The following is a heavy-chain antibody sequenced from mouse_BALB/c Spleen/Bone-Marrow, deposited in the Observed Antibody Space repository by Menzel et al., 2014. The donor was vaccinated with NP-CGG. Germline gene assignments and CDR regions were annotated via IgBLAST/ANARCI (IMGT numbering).Heavy chain of an antibody. D-gene: IGHD2-13*01. V-gene: IGHV1-7*01. J-gene: IGHJ2*01. CDR1: GYTFTSYW. Sequence: VKVVESGAELAKPGASVKMSCKASGYTFTSYWMHWVKQRPGQGLEWIGYINPSTGYTEYNQKFKDKATLTADKSSSTAYMQLSSLTSEDSAVYYCARRAVRYFDYWGQGTTLTVSS. CDR2: INPSTGYT. CDR3: ARRAVRYFDY.